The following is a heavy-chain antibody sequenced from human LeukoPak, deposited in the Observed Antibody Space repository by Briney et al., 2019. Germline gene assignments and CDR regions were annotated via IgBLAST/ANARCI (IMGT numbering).Heavy chain of an antibody. J-gene: IGHJ5*02. CDR1: GGSISSSSYY. D-gene: IGHD3-22*01. CDR3: ARSPPGYYDSSGYNWFDP. Sequence: PSETLSLTCTVFGGSISSSSYYWGWIRQPPGKGLEWIGSMYYSGSTYYNPSLKSRVTISVDTSKNQFSLKLSSVTAADTAVYYCARSPPGYYDSSGYNWFDPWGQGTLVTVSS. V-gene: IGHV4-39*07. CDR2: MYYSGST.